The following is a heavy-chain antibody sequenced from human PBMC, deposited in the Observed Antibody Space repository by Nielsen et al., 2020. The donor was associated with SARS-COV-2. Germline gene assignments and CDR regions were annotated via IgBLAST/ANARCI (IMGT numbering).Heavy chain of an antibody. CDR3: ARDHHSNQQLFDY. Sequence: APVKVSCKASGYTFTGYYMHWVRQAPGQGLEWMGRINPNSGGTNYAQKFQGRVTMTRNTSISTAYMELSRLRSDDTAVYYCARDHHSNQQLFDYWGQGTLVTVSS. CDR1: GYTFTGYY. V-gene: IGHV1-2*06. J-gene: IGHJ4*02. D-gene: IGHD4-11*01. CDR2: INPNSGGT.